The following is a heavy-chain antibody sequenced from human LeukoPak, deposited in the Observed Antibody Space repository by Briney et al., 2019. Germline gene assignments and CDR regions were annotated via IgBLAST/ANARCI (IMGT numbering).Heavy chain of an antibody. Sequence: SETLSLTCTVSGGSISSYYWSWIRQPPGKGLEWIGYIYYSGSTNYNPSLKSRVTISVDTSKNQFSLKPSSVTAADTAVYYCARFAYDSSGYWYYYMDVWGKGTTVTVSS. D-gene: IGHD3-22*01. CDR3: ARFAYDSSGYWYYYMDV. V-gene: IGHV4-59*01. J-gene: IGHJ6*03. CDR1: GGSISSYY. CDR2: IYYSGST.